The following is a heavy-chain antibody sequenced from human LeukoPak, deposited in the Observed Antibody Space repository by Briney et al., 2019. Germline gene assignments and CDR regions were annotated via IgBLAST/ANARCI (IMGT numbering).Heavy chain of an antibody. CDR3: ARGQLWIDY. D-gene: IGHD3-10*01. J-gene: IGHJ4*02. V-gene: IGHV3-48*03. CDR2: ISSSGRTI. Sequence: GGSLRLSFGASGFTFSSYEMNWVRQAPGKGLEWVSYISSSGRTIYYADSVKGRFTISRDNAKNSLYLQMNSLRAEDTAVYYCARGQLWIDYWGQGTLVTVSS. CDR1: GFTFSSYE.